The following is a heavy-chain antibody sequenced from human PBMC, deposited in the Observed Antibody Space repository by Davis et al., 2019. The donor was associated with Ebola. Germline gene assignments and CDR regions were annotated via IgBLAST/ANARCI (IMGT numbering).Heavy chain of an antibody. CDR2: IYYSGST. CDR3: ARGPSIANFDY. J-gene: IGHJ4*02. D-gene: IGHD6-6*01. V-gene: IGHV4-59*12. CDR1: GGSISTYF. Sequence: MPSETLSLTCTLSGGSISTYFWSWIRQPPGKGLEWIGYIYYSGSTYYNPSLKSRVTISVDTSKNQFSLKLSSVTAADTAVYYCARGPSIANFDYWGQGTLVTVSS.